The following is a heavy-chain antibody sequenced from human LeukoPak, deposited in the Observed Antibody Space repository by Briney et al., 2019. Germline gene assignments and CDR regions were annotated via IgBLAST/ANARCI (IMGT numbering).Heavy chain of an antibody. V-gene: IGHV4-59*01. J-gene: IGHJ6*03. CDR2: IYYSGST. CDR1: GGSLSTYY. CDR3: ARGSYYYMDL. Sequence: SETLSLTCTVSGGSLSTYYWSWIRQPPGKGLEWIGYIYYSGSTNYNPSLQSRVIISVDTSKSQFSLNLTSVTAADTAVYYCARGSYYYMDLWGTGTTVTVSS.